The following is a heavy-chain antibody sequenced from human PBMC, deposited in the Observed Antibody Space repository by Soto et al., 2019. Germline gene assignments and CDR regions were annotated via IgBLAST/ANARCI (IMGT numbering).Heavy chain of an antibody. V-gene: IGHV3-23*01. Sequence: PGGSLRLSCVASGLTFSKHSMAWVRRAPGKGLEWVSGISGSGGNTNYADSVEGRFTISRDNSKNIVYLQMNTLGVDDTAVYYCAKRTVVASMDFWGQGTTVTAP. D-gene: IGHD2-2*01. CDR3: AKRTVVASMDF. CDR1: GLTFSKHS. J-gene: IGHJ6*02. CDR2: ISGSGGNT.